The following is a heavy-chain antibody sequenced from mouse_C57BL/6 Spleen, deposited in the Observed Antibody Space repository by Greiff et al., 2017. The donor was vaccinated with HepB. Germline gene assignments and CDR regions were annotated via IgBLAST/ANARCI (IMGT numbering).Heavy chain of an antibody. CDR2: ISDGGSYT. CDR3: ARGQGNYDYYYAMDY. D-gene: IGHD2-1*01. Sequence: EVKLMESGGGLVKPGGSLKLSCAASGFTFSSYAMSWVRQTPEKRLEWVATISDGGSYTYYPDNVKGRFTISRDNAKNNLYLQMSHLKSEDTAMYYCARGQGNYDYYYAMDYWGQGTTVTVSS. V-gene: IGHV5-4*03. J-gene: IGHJ4*01. CDR1: GFTFSSYA.